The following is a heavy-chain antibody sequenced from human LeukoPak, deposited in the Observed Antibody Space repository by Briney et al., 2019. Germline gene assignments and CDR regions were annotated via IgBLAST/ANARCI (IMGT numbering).Heavy chain of an antibody. CDR1: GASISSYY. V-gene: IGHV4-4*07. Sequence: SETLSLTCTVSGASISSYYWSWVRQPAGRGLEWIGRIYISGSIDYNPSLKSRVTMSVDTSKNQLSLKLSSVTAADTAIYFCARDRQEPATGYGSYYLEYWGQGTLVTVSS. D-gene: IGHD3-10*01. J-gene: IGHJ4*02. CDR2: IYISGSI. CDR3: ARDRQEPATGYGSYYLEY.